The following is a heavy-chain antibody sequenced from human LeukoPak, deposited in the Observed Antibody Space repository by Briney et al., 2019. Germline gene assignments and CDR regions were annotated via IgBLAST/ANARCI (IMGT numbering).Heavy chain of an antibody. J-gene: IGHJ4*02. CDR2: ISDSGGST. D-gene: IGHD3-22*01. Sequence: GGSLRLSCAVSGITLSNYGMSWVRQAPGKGLEWVAGISDSGGSTNYADSVKGRFTISRDNPKNTLYLQMNSLRAEDTAVYFCARRGVVIRVILVGFHKEAFYFDSWGQGTLVTVSS. CDR1: GITLSNYG. CDR3: ARRGVVIRVILVGFHKEAFYFDS. V-gene: IGHV3-23*01.